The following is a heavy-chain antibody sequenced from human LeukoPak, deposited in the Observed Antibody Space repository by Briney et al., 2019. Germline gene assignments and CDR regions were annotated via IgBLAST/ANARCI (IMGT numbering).Heavy chain of an antibody. CDR3: ARDGVRYSGYDTYYFDY. CDR1: GFTFSSYA. V-gene: IGHV3-30*04. CDR2: ISYDGSNK. D-gene: IGHD5-12*01. J-gene: IGHJ4*02. Sequence: PGRSLRLSCAASGFTFSSYAMHWVRQAPGKGLEWVAVISYDGSNKYYADSVKGRFTISRDNSKNTLYLQMNSLRAEDTAVYYCARDGVRYSGYDTYYFDYCGQGTLVTVSS.